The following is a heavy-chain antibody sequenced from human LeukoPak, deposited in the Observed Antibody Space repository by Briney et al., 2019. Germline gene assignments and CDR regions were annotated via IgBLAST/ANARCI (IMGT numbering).Heavy chain of an antibody. CDR2: IRYDGSNK. Sequence: GGSLRLSCAASGFTFSDYYMSWIRQAPGKGLEWVAFIRYDGSNKYYADSVKGRFTISRDNSKNTLYLQMNSLRAEDTAVYYCAKGASITMVRGVIITNYYYYYMDVWGKGTTVTISS. V-gene: IGHV3-30*02. CDR3: AKGASITMVRGVIITNYYYYYMDV. J-gene: IGHJ6*03. CDR1: GFTFSDYY. D-gene: IGHD3-10*01.